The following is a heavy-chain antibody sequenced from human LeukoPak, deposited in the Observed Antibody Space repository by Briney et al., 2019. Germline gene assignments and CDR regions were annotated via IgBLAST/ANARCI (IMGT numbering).Heavy chain of an antibody. V-gene: IGHV4-61*02. CDR3: ARAPYGDNGYTAEVADY. Sequence: PSQTLSLTCTVSGGSISSGGYYWSWIRQPAGKGLEWIGRIYTSGNTNYNPSLKSRATISIDTSKNQFSLELSSVTAADTAVYYCARAPYGDNGYTAEVADYWGQGTLVTVSS. CDR1: GGSISSGGYY. J-gene: IGHJ4*02. CDR2: IYTSGNT. D-gene: IGHD3-16*01.